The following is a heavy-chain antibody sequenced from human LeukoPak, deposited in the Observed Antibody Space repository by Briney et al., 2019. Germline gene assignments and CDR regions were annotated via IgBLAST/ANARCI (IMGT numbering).Heavy chain of an antibody. CDR2: INPNSGGT. V-gene: IGHV1-2*02. J-gene: IGHJ4*02. CDR1: GYTFTGYY. Sequence: ASVKVSCKASGYTFTGYYMHWVRQAPGQGLEWVGWINPNSGGTNYAQKFQGRVTMTRDTSISTAYMELSRLRSDDTAVYYCAKGSYDSSGYYYGNWGQGTLATVSS. D-gene: IGHD3-22*01. CDR3: AKGSYDSSGYYYGN.